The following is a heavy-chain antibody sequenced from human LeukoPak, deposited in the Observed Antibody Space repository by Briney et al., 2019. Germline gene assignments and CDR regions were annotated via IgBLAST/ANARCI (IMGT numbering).Heavy chain of an antibody. J-gene: IGHJ4*02. D-gene: IGHD4-17*01. CDR3: AKVGAYGDYDY. V-gene: IGHV3-23*01. CDR1: GFTYSRYA. CDR2: ISDNGAGT. Sequence: GGSLRLSCAASGFTYSRYAMSWVRQAPGKGLEWVSSISDNGAGTFYADSVKGRFTISRDNSDKTLYLQMNSLRAEDTAVYYCAKVGAYGDYDYWGQGTLVTVSS.